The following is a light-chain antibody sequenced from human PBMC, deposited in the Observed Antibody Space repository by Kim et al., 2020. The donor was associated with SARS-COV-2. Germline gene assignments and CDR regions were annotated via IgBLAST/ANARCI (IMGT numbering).Light chain of an antibody. J-gene: IGKJ4*02. V-gene: IGKV1-17*03. CDR3: VQHSTYPLT. CDR1: QGIRNY. CDR2: GAS. Sequence: DVQMTQSPSAMSASVGDRLTITCRASQGIRNYLAWFKQKPGKAPKRLIYGASSLESGVPSRFSGSGSGTEFTLTISSLKPEEFATYYCVQHSTYPLTFGGGTKLEI.